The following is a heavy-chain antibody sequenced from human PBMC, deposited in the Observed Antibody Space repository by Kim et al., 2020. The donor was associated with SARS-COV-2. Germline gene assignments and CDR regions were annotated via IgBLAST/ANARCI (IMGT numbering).Heavy chain of an antibody. CDR3: AISRGGYHASGNSFEY. Sequence: SVKVSCKASGGTFNKYAIDWMRLAPGQGLEWMGGIIPMYGTASHAQKFQGRVTIVADISSSTAFMELSSLRTDDTATYYCAISRGGYHASGNSFEYWGQGTLVTVSS. D-gene: IGHD2-15*01. V-gene: IGHV1-69*06. CDR1: GGTFNKYA. CDR2: IIPMYGTA. J-gene: IGHJ4*02.